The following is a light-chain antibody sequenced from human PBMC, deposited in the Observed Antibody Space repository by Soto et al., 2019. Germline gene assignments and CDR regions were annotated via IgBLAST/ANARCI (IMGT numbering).Light chain of an antibody. Sequence: DIQLTQSPSFLSASVGDRVTITCRASQGISSYLAWYQQKPGKAPKLLIYAASTLQSGVPSRFRGSGSGTEFTLTISSLQPEDFATYYCQQLNSYPPFGGGTKVEIK. CDR2: AAS. J-gene: IGKJ4*01. CDR1: QGISSY. V-gene: IGKV1-9*01. CDR3: QQLNSYPP.